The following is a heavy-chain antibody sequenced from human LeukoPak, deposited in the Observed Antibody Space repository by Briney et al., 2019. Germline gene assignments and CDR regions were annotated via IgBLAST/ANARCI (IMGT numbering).Heavy chain of an antibody. CDR2: ISAYNGNT. J-gene: IGHJ1*01. CDR3: ARSARPGSSSLEYFQH. V-gene: IGHV1-18*01. CDR1: GYTFTSYG. Sequence: ASVKVSCKASGYTFTSYGISWVRQAPGQGLEWMGWISAYNGNTNYAQKLQGRVTMTTDTSTSTAYMELRSLRSDDTAVYYCARSARPGSSSLEYFQHWGQGTLVTVSS. D-gene: IGHD6-13*01.